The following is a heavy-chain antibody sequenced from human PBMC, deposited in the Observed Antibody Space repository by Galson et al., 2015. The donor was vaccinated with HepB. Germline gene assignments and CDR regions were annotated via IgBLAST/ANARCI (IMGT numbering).Heavy chain of an antibody. D-gene: IGHD3-22*01. Sequence: SLRLSCAASGFTFSSYAMSWVRQAPGKGLEWVSAISGSGGSTYYADSVKGRFTISRDNSKNTLYLQMNSLRAGDTAVYYCAKDFPKYYYDSADAFDIWGQGTMVTVSS. CDR2: ISGSGGST. CDR1: GFTFSSYA. V-gene: IGHV3-23*01. CDR3: AKDFPKYYYDSADAFDI. J-gene: IGHJ3*02.